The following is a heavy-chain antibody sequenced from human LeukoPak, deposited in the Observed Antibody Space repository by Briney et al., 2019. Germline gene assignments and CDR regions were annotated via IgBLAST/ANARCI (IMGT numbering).Heavy chain of an antibody. D-gene: IGHD3-16*02. CDR3: AKDNTYVWGSYRYML. V-gene: IGHV3-30*02. J-gene: IGHJ4*02. CDR2: IRYDGSNK. CDR1: GLSLNNYA. Sequence: GGSLRLSCTASGLSLNNYAMSWVRQVPGKGLEWVAFIRYDGSNKYYADSVKGRFTISRDNSKNTLYLQMNSLRAEDTAVYYCAKDNTYVWGSYRYMLWGQGTLVTVSS.